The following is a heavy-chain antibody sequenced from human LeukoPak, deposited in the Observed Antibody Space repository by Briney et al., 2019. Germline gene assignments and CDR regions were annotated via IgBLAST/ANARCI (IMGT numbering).Heavy chain of an antibody. V-gene: IGHV1-8*01. Sequence: ASVKVSCKASGYTFTSYDINWVRQATGQGLEWMGWMNPNSGNTGYAQKFQGRVTMTRNTSISTAHMELSSLRSEDTAVYYCARGPHKTYNYDFWSGSAGHWGQGTLVTVSS. D-gene: IGHD3-3*01. CDR1: GYTFTSYD. CDR3: ARGPHKTYNYDFWSGSAGH. CDR2: MNPNSGNT. J-gene: IGHJ4*02.